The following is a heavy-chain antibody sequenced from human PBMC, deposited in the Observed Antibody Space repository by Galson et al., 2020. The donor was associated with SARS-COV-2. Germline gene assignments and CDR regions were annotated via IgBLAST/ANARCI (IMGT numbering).Heavy chain of an antibody. V-gene: IGHV3-53*01. CDR2: IYPNYNR. Sequence: GESLKISCAASGFTVSSSYISWVRQAPGKGLEWVSLIYPNYNRFYADSVKGRFTISRDNSRNTLFLQMNSLGAEDTAVYYCLKEGDTINQDYWGQGTLVTVSS. CDR3: LKEGDTINQDY. J-gene: IGHJ4*02. CDR1: GFTVSSSY. D-gene: IGHD3-10*01.